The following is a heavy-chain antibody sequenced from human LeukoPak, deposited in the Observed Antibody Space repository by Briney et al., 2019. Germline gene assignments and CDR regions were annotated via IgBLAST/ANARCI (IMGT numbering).Heavy chain of an antibody. CDR2: INGSGSNT. J-gene: IGHJ4*02. CDR1: RFSFISYA. CDR3: ARGRITMIG. D-gene: IGHD3-22*01. V-gene: IGHV3-23*01. Sequence: GGSLRLSCRASRFSFISYAMSWVRQAPGRGPEWVSQINGSGSNTYYADSVKGRFTISRDNAKSTLFLQMNSLRDEDTAVYYCARGRITMIGWGQGTLVTVSS.